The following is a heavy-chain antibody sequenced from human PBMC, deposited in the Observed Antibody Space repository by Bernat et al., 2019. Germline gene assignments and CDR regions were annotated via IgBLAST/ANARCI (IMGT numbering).Heavy chain of an antibody. CDR3: AKDWGDIVVVPAAIRAYYYYMDV. Sequence: EVQLWESGGGLVQPGGSLRLSCAASGFTFSSYAMSWVRQAPGKGLEWVSASSGSGGSTYYADSVKGRFTISRDNSKNTLYLQMNSLRAEDTAVYYCAKDWGDIVVVPAAIRAYYYYMDVWGKGTTVTVSS. J-gene: IGHJ6*03. D-gene: IGHD2-2*01. CDR2: SSGSGGST. V-gene: IGHV3-23*01. CDR1: GFTFSSYA.